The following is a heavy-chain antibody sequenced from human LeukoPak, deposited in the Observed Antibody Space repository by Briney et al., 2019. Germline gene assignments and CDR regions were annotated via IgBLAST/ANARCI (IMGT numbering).Heavy chain of an antibody. CDR2: IYSGGST. Sequence: PGGSLRLSCAASGFTVSSNYMSWVRQAPGKGLERVSVIYSGGSTYYADPVKGRFTISRDNSKNTLYLQMNSLRAEDTAVYYCARVGGRGLGYSNSHFDYWGQGTLVTVSS. V-gene: IGHV3-53*01. CDR1: GFTVSSNY. J-gene: IGHJ4*02. D-gene: IGHD4-11*01. CDR3: ARVGGRGLGYSNSHFDY.